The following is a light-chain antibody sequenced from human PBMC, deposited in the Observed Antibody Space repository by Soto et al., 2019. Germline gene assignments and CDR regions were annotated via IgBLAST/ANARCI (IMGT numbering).Light chain of an antibody. CDR2: WAS. V-gene: IGKV4-1*01. J-gene: IGKJ1*01. Sequence: DIVMTQSPDSLAVSLGERATINCKTSQSVLYSTNNKNYLAWYQQKPGQPPKLLIYWASTRESGVPDRFSGRGSGTDFTLTINSLQAEDVAVYYCQQFYGSPPWTFGQGTKVEIK. CDR1: QSVLYSTNNKNY. CDR3: QQFYGSPPWT.